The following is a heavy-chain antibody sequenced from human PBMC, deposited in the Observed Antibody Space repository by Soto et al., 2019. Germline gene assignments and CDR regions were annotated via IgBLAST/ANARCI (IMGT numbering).Heavy chain of an antibody. V-gene: IGHV1-69*13. D-gene: IGHD5-18*01. CDR3: ARGVDTAMVTGAFDI. CDR1: GVTFSSYA. CDR2: IIPIFGTA. Sequence: GASGKVSCKAXGVTFSSYAISLLRRYPGQGLECMGGIIPIFGTADYAQKVQGRVTITADESTSTAYMELSSLRSEDTAVYYCARGVDTAMVTGAFDIWGQGTMVTVSS. J-gene: IGHJ3*02.